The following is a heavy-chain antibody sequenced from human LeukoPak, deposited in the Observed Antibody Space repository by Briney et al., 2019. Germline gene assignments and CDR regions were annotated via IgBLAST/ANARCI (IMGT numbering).Heavy chain of an antibody. CDR1: GFTFSSYA. CDR3: ATGFERASQGEFDY. Sequence: AGGSLRLSCAASGFTFSSYAMSWVRQAPGKGLEWVSAISGSGGSTYYADSVKGRFTISRDNSKNTLYLQMNSLRAEDTAVYYCATGFERASQGEFDYWGQGTLVTVSS. V-gene: IGHV3-23*01. CDR2: ISGSGGST. D-gene: IGHD3-16*01. J-gene: IGHJ4*02.